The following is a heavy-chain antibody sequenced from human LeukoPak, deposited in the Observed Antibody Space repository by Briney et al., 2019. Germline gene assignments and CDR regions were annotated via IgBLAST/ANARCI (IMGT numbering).Heavy chain of an antibody. V-gene: IGHV3-48*01. D-gene: IGHD2-2*01. CDR2: ITGSSSTI. Sequence: GGSVRLSCAASGFTFSSFSMNWVRQAPGEGLEWVSFITGSSSTIYYADSVRGRFTISRDNAKNSLYLQMNSLRAEDTAVYYCASCSSTNCYWGQGTLVTVSS. J-gene: IGHJ4*02. CDR3: ASCSSTNCY. CDR1: GFTFSSFS.